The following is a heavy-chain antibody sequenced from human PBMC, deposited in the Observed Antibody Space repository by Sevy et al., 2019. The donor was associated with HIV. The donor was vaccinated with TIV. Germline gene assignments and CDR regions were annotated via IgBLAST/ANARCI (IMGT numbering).Heavy chain of an antibody. CDR3: ARAWIQLWTPDAFDI. D-gene: IGHD5-18*01. J-gene: IGHJ3*02. CDR1: GFTFSDYY. CDR2: ISSSGSTI. Sequence: GGSLRLSCAASGFTFSDYYMSWIRQAPGKGLEWVSYISSSGSTIYYADSVKGRFTISRDNAKNSLYLQMNSLRAEDTAGYYCARAWIQLWTPDAFDIWGQGTMVTVSS. V-gene: IGHV3-11*01.